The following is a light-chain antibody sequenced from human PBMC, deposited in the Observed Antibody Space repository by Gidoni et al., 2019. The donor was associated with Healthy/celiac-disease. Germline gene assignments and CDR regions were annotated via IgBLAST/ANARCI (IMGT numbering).Light chain of an antibody. Sequence: EIVLTQSPATLSLSPGERATLACRASQSVSSYVAWSHQKPGQAARPLIYDASNRATGLPARFSGSGSVTDFTRTISSLEPEDFAVYYCQQRSNWPPLFTFGPGTKVDIK. V-gene: IGKV3-11*01. CDR3: QQRSNWPPLFT. J-gene: IGKJ3*01. CDR1: QSVSSY. CDR2: DAS.